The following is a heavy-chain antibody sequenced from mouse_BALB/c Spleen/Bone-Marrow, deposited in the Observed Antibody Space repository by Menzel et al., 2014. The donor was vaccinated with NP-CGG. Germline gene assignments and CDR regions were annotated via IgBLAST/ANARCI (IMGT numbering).Heavy chain of an antibody. Sequence: DVQLVESGPGLVKPSQTVSLTCTVTGISITTENYRWSWIRQFPGNKLEWIGYIYYSGTITYNPSLTSRTTITRDTSKNQFFLEMNSLTAGDTATYYCARYGNYFDYWGQGTTLTVSS. CDR2: IYYSGTI. J-gene: IGHJ2*01. CDR3: ARYGNYFDY. V-gene: IGHV3-5*02. CDR1: GISITTENYR. D-gene: IGHD2-1*01.